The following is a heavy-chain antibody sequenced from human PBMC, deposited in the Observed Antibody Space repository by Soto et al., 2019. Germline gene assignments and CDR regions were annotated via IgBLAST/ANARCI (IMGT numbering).Heavy chain of an antibody. CDR1: GFTFTRYS. CDR2: ISSTTNYI. V-gene: IGHV3-21*01. J-gene: IGHJ4*02. Sequence: EVQLVESGGGLVKPGGSLRLSCAASGFTFTRYSMNWVRQAPGKGLEWVSSISSTTNYIYYADSMKGRFTVSRDNATNSVYLDMNSLSAEDTAVYYCARESEDLTSNFDYWGQGTLVTVSS. CDR3: ARESEDLTSNFDY.